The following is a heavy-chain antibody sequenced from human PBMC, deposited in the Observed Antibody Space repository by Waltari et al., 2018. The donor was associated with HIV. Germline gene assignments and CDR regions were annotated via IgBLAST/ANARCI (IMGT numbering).Heavy chain of an antibody. V-gene: IGHV7-4-1*02. D-gene: IGHD3-16*02. J-gene: IGHJ2*01. CDR2: INTNTGKP. Sequence: QVQLVQSGSELKKAGASVKVSCKASGYTFTSYAMNWVRQAPGQGLEWMGWINTNTGKPTDAQGFTGRFVFSLDSAVSTAYLQISSLKAEDTAVYYCARDPKVTFWGVIVEGYFDLWGRGTLVTVSS. CDR3: ARDPKVTFWGVIVEGYFDL. CDR1: GYTFTSYA.